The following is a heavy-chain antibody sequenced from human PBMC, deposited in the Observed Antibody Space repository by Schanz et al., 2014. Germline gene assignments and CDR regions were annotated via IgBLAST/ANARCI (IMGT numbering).Heavy chain of an antibody. V-gene: IGHV1-46*03. J-gene: IGHJ4*02. CDR3: ARDGEAAADCDY. CDR2: INPSGGST. Sequence: QVQLVQSGAEVKKPGASVKVSCKASGYTFTSYYMHWVRQAPGQGLEWMGIINPSGGSTSYAQKFKGRVTMTRDTSTSTVYMELSSLRSEDTAVYYCARDGEAAADCDYWGQGTLVTVSS. D-gene: IGHD6-13*01. CDR1: GYTFTSYY.